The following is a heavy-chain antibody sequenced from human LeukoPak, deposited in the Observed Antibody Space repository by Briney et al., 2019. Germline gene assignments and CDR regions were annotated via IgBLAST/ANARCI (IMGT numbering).Heavy chain of an antibody. V-gene: IGHV1-69*04. CDR2: IIPILGIA. J-gene: IGHJ5*02. CDR1: GGTFSSYA. D-gene: IGHD6-13*01. CDR3: ARVGLIAAAFDP. Sequence: GASVKVSCKASGGTFSSYAISWVRQAPGQGLEWMGRIIPILGIANYAQKFQGRVTITADKSTSTAHMELSSLRSEDTAVYYCARVGLIAAAFDPWGQGTLVTVSS.